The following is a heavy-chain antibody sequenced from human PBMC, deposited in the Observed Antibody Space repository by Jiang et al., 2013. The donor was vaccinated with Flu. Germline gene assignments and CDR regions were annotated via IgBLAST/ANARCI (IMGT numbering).Heavy chain of an antibody. CDR3: ARVRWAGVGCFDY. D-gene: IGHD3-3*01. V-gene: IGHV1-69*04. Sequence: GAEVKKPGSSVKVSCKASGGTFSSYAISWVRQAPGQGLEWMGRIIPILGIANYAQKFQGRVTITADKSTSTAYMELSSLRSEDTAVYYCARVRWAGVGCFDYWGQGTLVTVSS. CDR1: GGTFSSYA. J-gene: IGHJ4*02. CDR2: IIPILGIA.